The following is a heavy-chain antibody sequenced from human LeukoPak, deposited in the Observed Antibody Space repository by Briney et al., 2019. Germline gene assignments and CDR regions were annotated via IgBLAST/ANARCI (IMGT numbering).Heavy chain of an antibody. D-gene: IGHD1-26*01. CDR1: GFTFSSYW. V-gene: IGHV3-7*01. Sequence: GGSLRLSCAASGFTFSSYWMSWVRQAPGKGLEWVANIKQDGSEKYYVDSVKGRFTISRDNAKNSLYLQMNSLRAEDTAVYYCARDVVGATNYYYYYMDVWGKGTTVTISS. J-gene: IGHJ6*03. CDR3: ARDVVGATNYYYYYMDV. CDR2: IKQDGSEK.